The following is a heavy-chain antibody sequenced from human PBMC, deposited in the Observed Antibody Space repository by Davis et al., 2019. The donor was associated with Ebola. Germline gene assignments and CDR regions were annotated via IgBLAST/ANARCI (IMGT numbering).Heavy chain of an antibody. J-gene: IGHJ6*02. CDR1: GFTFSSYS. V-gene: IGHV3-21*01. Sequence: GESLKISCAASGFTFSSYSMNWVRQAPGKGLEWVSSISSSSSYIYYADSVKGRFTISRDNAKNSLYLQMNSLRAEDTAVYYCARGSSGWLYYYYGMDVWGQGTTVTVSS. CDR2: ISSSSSYI. CDR3: ARGSSGWLYYYYGMDV. D-gene: IGHD6-19*01.